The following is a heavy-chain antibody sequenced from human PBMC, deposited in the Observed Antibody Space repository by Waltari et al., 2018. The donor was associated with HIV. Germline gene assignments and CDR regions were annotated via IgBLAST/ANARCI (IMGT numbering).Heavy chain of an antibody. Sequence: QLQLQESGPGLVKPSETLSLTCTVSGGSISSSSYYWGWIRQPPGKGLEWIGSIYYRGVTYYHPSLKSRVTISVDTSKNQFSLKLSSVTAADTAVYYCARHGGSGWYPYYYYYYGMDVWGQGTTVTVSS. CDR2: IYYRGVT. CDR1: GGSISSSSYY. V-gene: IGHV4-39*01. CDR3: ARHGGSGWYPYYYYYYGMDV. J-gene: IGHJ6*02. D-gene: IGHD6-19*01.